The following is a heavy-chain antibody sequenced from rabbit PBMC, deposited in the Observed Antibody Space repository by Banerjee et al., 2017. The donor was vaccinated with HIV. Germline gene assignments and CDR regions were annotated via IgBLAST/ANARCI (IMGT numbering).Heavy chain of an antibody. CDR1: GFSLSSYA. Sequence: QEQLVESGGGLVQPGGSLKLSCKASGFSLSSYAMNWGRQAPGKGLEWIGYIDPVFGSTYYASWVNGRFTISSHNAQNTLYLQLNSLTAADTATYFCARASHPGYAGYGYAYFNLWGPGTLVTVS. CDR3: ARASHPGYAGYGYAYFNL. CDR2: IDPVFGST. D-gene: IGHD6-1*01. J-gene: IGHJ4*01. V-gene: IGHV1S47*01.